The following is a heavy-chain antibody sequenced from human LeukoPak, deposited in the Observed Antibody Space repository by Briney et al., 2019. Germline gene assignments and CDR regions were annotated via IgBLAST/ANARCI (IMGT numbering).Heavy chain of an antibody. CDR3: ARDTLRYCTNGVCSPFDY. Sequence: ASVKVSCKASGYTFTSYGISWVRQAPGQGLEWMGWISAYNGNTNYAQKLQGRVTTTTDTSTSTAYMELRSLRSDDTAVYYCARDTLRYCTNGVCSPFDYWGQGTLVTVSS. CDR1: GYTFTSYG. J-gene: IGHJ4*02. D-gene: IGHD2-8*01. CDR2: ISAYNGNT. V-gene: IGHV1-18*01.